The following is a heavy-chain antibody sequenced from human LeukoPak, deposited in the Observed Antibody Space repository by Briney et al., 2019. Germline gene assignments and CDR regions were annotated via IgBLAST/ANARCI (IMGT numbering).Heavy chain of an antibody. D-gene: IGHD2-21*01. CDR1: GFTLSSYA. CDR3: AKAPVTTCSGAYCYPFDY. CDR2: ISVSGNT. J-gene: IGHJ4*02. V-gene: IGHV3-23*01. Sequence: PGASLRLSCAASGFTLSSYAMSWVRQAPGKGLESVSAISVSGNTYHADSVKGRFTISRDSSKNTLYLQMNRLRAEDAAVYYCAKAPVTTCSGAYCYPFDYWGQGTLVTVSS.